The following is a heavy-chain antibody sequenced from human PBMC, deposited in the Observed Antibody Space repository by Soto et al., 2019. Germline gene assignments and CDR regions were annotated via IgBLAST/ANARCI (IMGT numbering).Heavy chain of an antibody. CDR1: GFTFSSYA. CDR2: ISDTEGT. J-gene: IGHJ4*02. CDR3: AKVANYRRDPYYFDS. D-gene: IGHD3-10*01. V-gene: IGHV3-23*01. Sequence: VQLLESGGGLVQPGGSLTLSCAASGFTFSSYAMSWVRQAPGKGLEWVSTISDTEGTYYADSVGGRFTISRDNSKNTLNLQMDNARDGDTAIYYCAKVANYRRDPYYFDSWGQGTLVTVSS.